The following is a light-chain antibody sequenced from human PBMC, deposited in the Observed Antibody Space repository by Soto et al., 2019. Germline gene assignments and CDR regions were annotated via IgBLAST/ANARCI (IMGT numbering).Light chain of an antibody. CDR2: KVS. Sequence: QSDLTQPASVSGSPRQSITISCTGTSSDVGDGDFVSWYQQRPGNAPKLMIYKVSNRPSGVSNRFSGSKSGNTASLPISGLQAEDEADYYCCSYTRSYTGVFGGGTKLTVL. V-gene: IGLV2-14*01. CDR1: SSDVGDGDF. J-gene: IGLJ3*02. CDR3: CSYTRSYTGV.